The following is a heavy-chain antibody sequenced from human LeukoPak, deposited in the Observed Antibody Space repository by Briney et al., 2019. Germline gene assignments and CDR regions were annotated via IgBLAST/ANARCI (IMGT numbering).Heavy chain of an antibody. CDR3: ARALFPGYAYY. Sequence: ASVKVSCKASGGTFSSYAISWVRQAPGQGLEWMGIINPSGGSTSYAQKFQGRVTMTRDTSTSTVYMELSSLRSEDTAVYYCARALFPGYAYYWGQGTLVTVSS. V-gene: IGHV1-46*01. CDR1: GGTFSSYA. J-gene: IGHJ4*02. CDR2: INPSGGST. D-gene: IGHD5-18*01.